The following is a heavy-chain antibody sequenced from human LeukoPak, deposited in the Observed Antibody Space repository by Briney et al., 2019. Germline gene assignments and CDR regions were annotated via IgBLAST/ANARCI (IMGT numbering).Heavy chain of an antibody. CDR1: GFTFSSYS. CDR2: ISSSSSYI. D-gene: IGHD6-13*01. J-gene: IGHJ4*02. V-gene: IGHV3-21*01. CDR3: ARDVRAAAGLYYFDY. Sequence: GGSLRLSCAASGFTFSSYSMNWVRQAPGKGLEWVSSISSSSSYIYYADSVKGRFTISRDNAKNSLYLQMNSLRAEDTAVYYCARDVRAAAGLYYFDYWGQGTLVTVSS.